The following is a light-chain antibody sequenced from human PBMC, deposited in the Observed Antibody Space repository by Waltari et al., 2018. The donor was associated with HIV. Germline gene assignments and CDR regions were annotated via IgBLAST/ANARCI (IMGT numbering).Light chain of an antibody. Sequence: SYELTQPPSVSVSPGQTASITCSGDKLGDKYACWYQQKPGQSPVLVIYQDSKRPSGSPELFSGSNSGNTATLTVSGTQAMDEADSYCQAWDSSTAVVFGGGTKLTVL. CDR3: QAWDSSTAVV. CDR1: KLGDKY. CDR2: QDS. V-gene: IGLV3-1*01. J-gene: IGLJ2*01.